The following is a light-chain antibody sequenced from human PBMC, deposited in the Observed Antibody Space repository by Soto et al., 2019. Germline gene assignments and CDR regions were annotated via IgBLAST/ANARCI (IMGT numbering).Light chain of an antibody. V-gene: IGKV1-5*03. CDR3: QQYDTYPTT. Sequence: DIQMTQSPSTLSASVGDRATIACRASQSISDWLAWYQQKPGQAPKFLIYKASNLESGVPSRFSGSGSGTEFTLTISSLQPDDFATYYCQQYDTYPTTFGQGTKVEIK. CDR1: QSISDW. J-gene: IGKJ1*01. CDR2: KAS.